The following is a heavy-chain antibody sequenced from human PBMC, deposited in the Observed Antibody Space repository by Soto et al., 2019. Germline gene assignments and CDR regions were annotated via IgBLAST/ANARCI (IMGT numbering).Heavy chain of an antibody. V-gene: IGHV4-59*01. J-gene: IGHJ4*02. CDR3: ATRGEDSSSSLRDY. Sequence: QVQLQESGPGLVKPSETLSLTCTVSGGSISSYYWSWIRQPPGKGLEWIGYIYYSGSTNYNPSLKSRVTISVDTSKNQFSLKLSSVTAADTAVYYCATRGEDSSSSLRDYWVQGTLVTVSS. D-gene: IGHD6-6*01. CDR1: GGSISSYY. CDR2: IYYSGST.